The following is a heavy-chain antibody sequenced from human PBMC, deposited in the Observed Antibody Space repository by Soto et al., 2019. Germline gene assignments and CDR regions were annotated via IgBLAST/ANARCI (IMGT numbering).Heavy chain of an antibody. CDR1: GFTFSSYN. CDR2: ITSSGAYM. V-gene: IGHV3-21*01. CDR3: ALELLEEGEGIDY. J-gene: IGHJ4*02. Sequence: EVQLVESGGGLVKPGGSLRLSCAASGFTFSSYNLNWVRQAPGKGLEWVAAITSSGAYMYYADSVKGRFTISRDNPKNSLSLQMDSLRADHTAVYFCALELLEEGEGIDYWGQGTLVTVPS. D-gene: IGHD1-1*01.